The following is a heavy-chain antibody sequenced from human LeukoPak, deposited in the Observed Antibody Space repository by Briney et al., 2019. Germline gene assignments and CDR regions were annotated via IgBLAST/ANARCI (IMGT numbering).Heavy chain of an antibody. CDR1: GFTFSSYA. CDR2: ISGSGGST. J-gene: IGHJ4*02. Sequence: GGSLRLSCAASGFTFSSYAMSWVGQAPGQGLEWVSAISGSGGSTHYAHPVKGRFPLPRDNSKNTLYLQMNSLRAEDTAVYYCAKDGERIAAAVLFVYWGQGTLVTVSS. D-gene: IGHD6-13*01. CDR3: AKDGERIAAAVLFVY. V-gene: IGHV3-23*01.